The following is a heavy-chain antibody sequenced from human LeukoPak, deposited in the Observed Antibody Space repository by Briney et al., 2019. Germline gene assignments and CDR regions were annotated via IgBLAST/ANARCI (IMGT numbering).Heavy chain of an antibody. Sequence: GGSLRLSCAASGFTFNTAWMNWVRQAPGKGLEWVGRIRSKADGGTTDYAAPVKGRLTISRDDSKNTLYLQMDSLKTEDTAVYYCTTLTTGRFDYWGQGTLVPVSS. D-gene: IGHD1-1*01. V-gene: IGHV3-15*01. CDR2: IRSKADGGTT. CDR1: GFTFNTAW. J-gene: IGHJ4*02. CDR3: TTLTTGRFDY.